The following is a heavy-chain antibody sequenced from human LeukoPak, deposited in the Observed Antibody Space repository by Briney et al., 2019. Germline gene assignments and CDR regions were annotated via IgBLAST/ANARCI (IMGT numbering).Heavy chain of an antibody. CDR3: AAGDTLVRGVIIPFAP. V-gene: IGHV1-58*01. CDR2: IIVGSGQT. D-gene: IGHD3-10*01. CDR1: GFTLINSA. J-gene: IGHJ5*02. Sequence: TSVKVSCKASGFTLINSAVQWVRQVRGQRLEWVGWIIVGSGQTRYAQKFQERVTITRDMSTSTAFLELSSLRSEDSAVYYCAAGDTLVRGVIIPFAPWGQGTLVTVSS.